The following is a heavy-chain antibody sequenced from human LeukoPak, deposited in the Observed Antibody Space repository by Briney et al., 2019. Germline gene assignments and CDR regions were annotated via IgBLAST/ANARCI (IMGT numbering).Heavy chain of an antibody. D-gene: IGHD7-27*01. V-gene: IGHV1-8*01. CDR3: ARGPPNWGFDY. CDR2: MSPNSGNT. J-gene: IGHJ4*02. CDR1: GYTFTNYD. Sequence: GASVKVSCKTSGYTFTNYDINWVRQATGQGLEWMGWMSPNSGNTGYAQKFQGRVTMTRNTFINTAYMELSSLRSEDTAVYYCARGPPNWGFDYWGPGTLVTVSS.